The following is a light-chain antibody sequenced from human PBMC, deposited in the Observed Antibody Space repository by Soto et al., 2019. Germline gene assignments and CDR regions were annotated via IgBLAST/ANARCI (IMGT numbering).Light chain of an antibody. Sequence: QSALTQPRSVSGSPGQSVTISCTGSSSDVGGYNYVSWYQQLPGKVPKLLIYDVSKRPSGVPDRFSGSKSDNTASLTISGLLAEDEADYYCCSYAGNYTLVFGGGTKVTVL. CDR2: DVS. J-gene: IGLJ2*01. CDR1: SSDVGGYNY. V-gene: IGLV2-11*01. CDR3: CSYAGNYTLV.